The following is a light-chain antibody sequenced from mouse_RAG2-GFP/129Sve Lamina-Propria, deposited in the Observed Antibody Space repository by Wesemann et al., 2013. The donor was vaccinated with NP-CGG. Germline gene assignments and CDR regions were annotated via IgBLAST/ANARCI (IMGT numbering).Light chain of an antibody. J-gene: IGKJ5*01. CDR3: QQYSSYLT. V-gene: IGKV6-23*01. CDR1: QDVGTA. Sequence: DIVMTQSHKFMSTSVGDRVSITCKASQDVGTAVAWYQQKPGQSPKLLIYWASTRHTGVPDRFTGSGSGTDFTLTISNMQSEDLADYFCQQYSSYLTFGAGTKAGAET. CDR2: WAS.